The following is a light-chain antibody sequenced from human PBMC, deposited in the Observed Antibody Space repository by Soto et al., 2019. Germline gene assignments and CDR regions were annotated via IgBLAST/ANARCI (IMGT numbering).Light chain of an antibody. CDR2: EVS. CDR3: SSYTSSSTPYV. CDR1: SSDFGGYNY. Sequence: QSVLTQPASVSGSPGQSITISCTGTSSDFGGYNYVSWYQHHPGKAPKLMIYEVSNRPSGVSNRFSGSKSGNTASLTISGLQAEDEADYYCSSYTSSSTPYVFGTGTKVTVL. V-gene: IGLV2-14*01. J-gene: IGLJ1*01.